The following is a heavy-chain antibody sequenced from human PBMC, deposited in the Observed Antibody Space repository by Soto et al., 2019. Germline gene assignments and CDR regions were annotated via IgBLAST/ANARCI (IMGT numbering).Heavy chain of an antibody. CDR2: ISAGGDTT. CDR3: ARRV. V-gene: IGHV3-23*01. Sequence: EVQVSESGGGLVQPGGSLRLSCATSGFTFSNYPMNWVRQAPGKGLEWVSGISAGGDTTYYADSVKGRFTIFRDNSKISVSLQMNSLRVEDTDVYYCARRVWGQGTLVTVSS. CDR1: GFTFSNYP. J-gene: IGHJ4*02.